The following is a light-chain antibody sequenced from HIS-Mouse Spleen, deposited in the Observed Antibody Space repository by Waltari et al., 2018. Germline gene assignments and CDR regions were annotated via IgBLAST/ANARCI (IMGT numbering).Light chain of an antibody. Sequence: EIVMTQSPATLSVSPGERATLSCRASQSVSSNLAWYQQKPGQAPRLLIYGASTRATGIPARFRGSWSGTEFTLTISSMQSEDFAVYYCQQYNNWPFTFGPGTKVDIK. CDR3: QQYNNWPFT. CDR2: GAS. CDR1: QSVSSN. J-gene: IGKJ3*01. V-gene: IGKV3-15*01.